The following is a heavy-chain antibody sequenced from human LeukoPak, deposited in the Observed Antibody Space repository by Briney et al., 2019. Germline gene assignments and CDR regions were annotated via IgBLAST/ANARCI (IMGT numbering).Heavy chain of an antibody. V-gene: IGHV3-7*05. CDR2: IKQDGSEK. D-gene: IGHD5-24*01. CDR3: ARCGTPNNYHYYGLDV. CDR1: GFTFSSYW. J-gene: IGHJ6*02. Sequence: GGFLRLSCAASGFTFSSYWMTWVRQAPGKGLERVANIKQDGSEKYYVDSVKGRFTISRDNAKRSLYLQMNSLRAEDTAVYYCARCGTPNNYHYYGLDVWGQGTTVTVSS.